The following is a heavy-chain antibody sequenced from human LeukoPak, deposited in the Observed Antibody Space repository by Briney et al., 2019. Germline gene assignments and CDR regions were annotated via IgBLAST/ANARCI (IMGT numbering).Heavy chain of an antibody. D-gene: IGHD2-21*01. CDR2: ISGSGGTT. CDR3: AKDFRIGYSAHFDY. V-gene: IGHV3-23*01. CDR1: GFTLSSFA. Sequence: GGSLRLSCAASGFTLSSFAMTWARQAPGKGLEWVAVISGSGGTTYYADSVKGRFSISRDNSKNTLYLQMDSLRGEDTAVYYCAKDFRIGYSAHFDYWAREPWSPSPQ. J-gene: IGHJ4*02.